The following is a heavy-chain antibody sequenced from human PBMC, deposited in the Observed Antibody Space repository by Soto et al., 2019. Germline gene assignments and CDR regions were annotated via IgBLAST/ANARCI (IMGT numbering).Heavy chain of an antibody. CDR1: GFPLRNYA. Sequence: GGSLRLSCATSGFPLRNYAMSWIHQTPVTRLEWGSAIDGSGDSTYYADSVKGRFTISRDNSGNTLYLQMDSLRAEDTAVYFCAKDRGWTYYFDYWGQGDLVTVSS. J-gene: IGHJ4*02. V-gene: IGHV3-23*01. CDR3: AKDRGWTYYFDY. CDR2: IDGSGDST. D-gene: IGHD2-15*01.